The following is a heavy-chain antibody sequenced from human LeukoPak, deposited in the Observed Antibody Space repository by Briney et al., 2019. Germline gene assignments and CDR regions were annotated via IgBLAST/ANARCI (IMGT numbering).Heavy chain of an antibody. CDR1: GCSISSGYY. V-gene: IGHV4-38-2*02. Sequence: SETLSLTCTVSGCSISSGYYWGWIRQPPGKGLEWIGSIYHSGSTYYNPSLKSRVTISVDTSKNQFSLKLSSVTAADTAVYYCARGTVGAHFDYWGQGTLVTVSS. CDR3: ARGTVGAHFDY. J-gene: IGHJ4*02. CDR2: IYHSGST. D-gene: IGHD1-26*01.